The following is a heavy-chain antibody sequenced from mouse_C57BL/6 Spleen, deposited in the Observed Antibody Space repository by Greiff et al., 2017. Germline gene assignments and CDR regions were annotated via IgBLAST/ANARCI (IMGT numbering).Heavy chain of an antibody. J-gene: IGHJ1*03. CDR1: GYTFTSYW. Sequence: VQLQQSGAELVKPGASVKLSCKASGYTFTSYWMQWVKQRPGQGLEWIGEIDPSDSYTNYNQKFKGKATLTVDTSSSTAYMQLSSLPSEDSAVYYCARRKRGQTRYVDDGGTGTTVTVSA. CDR2: IDPSDSYT. D-gene: IGHD3-3*01. CDR3: ARRKRGQTRYVDD. V-gene: IGHV1-50*01.